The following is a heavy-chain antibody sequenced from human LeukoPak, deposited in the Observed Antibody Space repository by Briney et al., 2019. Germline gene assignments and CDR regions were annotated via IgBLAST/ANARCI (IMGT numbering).Heavy chain of an antibody. J-gene: IGHJ6*03. Sequence: AASVKVSCKASGYTFTSYDINWVRQATGQGLEWMGWMNPNSGNTGYAQKFQGRVTITRNTSISTAYMELSSLRSEDTAVYYCARAAESYDFWSGYPNYYYYMDVWGKGTTVTVSS. CDR1: GYTFTSYD. D-gene: IGHD3-3*01. CDR3: ARAAESYDFWSGYPNYYYYMDV. V-gene: IGHV1-8*03. CDR2: MNPNSGNT.